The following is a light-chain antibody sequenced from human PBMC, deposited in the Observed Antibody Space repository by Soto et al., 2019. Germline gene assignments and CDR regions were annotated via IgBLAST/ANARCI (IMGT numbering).Light chain of an antibody. V-gene: IGKV3-20*01. J-gene: IGKJ2*01. CDR1: QSVSNVY. CDR2: DAS. Sequence: EIVLTQSPGTLSLSPGERATLSCRASQSVSNVYLAWYQQKPGQAPRLLIYDASNRATGIPDRFSGSGSVTDFTLTISILEPEDVAVYYCQQSGSSPRTFCQGTKLEIK. CDR3: QQSGSSPRT.